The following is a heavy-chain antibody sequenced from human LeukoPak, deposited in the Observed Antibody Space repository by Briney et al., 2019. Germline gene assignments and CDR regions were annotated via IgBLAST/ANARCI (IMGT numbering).Heavy chain of an antibody. D-gene: IGHD3-22*01. CDR3: ASQLYDSSGYSAFDI. CDR1: GYSFTSYW. J-gene: IGHJ3*02. Sequence: GESLKISCKGSGYSFTSYWIGWVRQMPGKGLEWMGIIYPGDSDTRYSPSFQGQVTVSADKSFSTAYLQWSSLKPSDSAMYYCASQLYDSSGYSAFDIWGQGTMVTVSS. V-gene: IGHV5-51*01. CDR2: IYPGDSDT.